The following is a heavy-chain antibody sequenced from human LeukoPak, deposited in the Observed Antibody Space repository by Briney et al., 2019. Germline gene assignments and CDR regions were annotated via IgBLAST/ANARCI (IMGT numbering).Heavy chain of an antibody. CDR3: ARGRDQGKYYDILTGYYGF. CDR1: GFTFSSYE. CDR2: ISSSSSTI. Sequence: GGSLRLSCAASGFTFSSYEMNWFRQAPGKGLQWVSYISSSSSTIYYTDSVKGRFTISRDNAKNSLYLQMNSLRAEDTAVYYCARGRDQGKYYDILTGYYGFGGQGTLVTVSS. V-gene: IGHV3-48*03. D-gene: IGHD3-9*01. J-gene: IGHJ4*02.